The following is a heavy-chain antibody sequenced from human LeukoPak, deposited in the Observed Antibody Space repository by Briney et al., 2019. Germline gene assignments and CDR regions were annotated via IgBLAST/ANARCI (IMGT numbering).Heavy chain of an antibody. V-gene: IGHV6-1*01. CDR3: ARYPTGWYLDY. Sequence: SQTLSLTCAISGDSVSRNWVRQSPSRGLEWLGRTYYRCKWYSDYAVSVRSRITINPDTSKNQFSLQLSSVTPEDTAVYYCARYPTGWYLDYWGQGTLVTVSS. CDR2: TYYRCKWYS. CDR1: GDSVS. D-gene: IGHD6-19*01. J-gene: IGHJ4*02.